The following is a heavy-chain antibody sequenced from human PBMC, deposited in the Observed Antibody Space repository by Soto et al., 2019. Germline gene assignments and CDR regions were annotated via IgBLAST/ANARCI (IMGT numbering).Heavy chain of an antibody. Sequence: ASVKVSCKASGYTFTSYGLTWVRQAPGQGLEWMGWISGYNGKTNYAQKLQGRVTMTTDTSTSTAYMELRSLRSDDTAVYYCAQQHLGMYYIDYWGQGTQVTVSS. V-gene: IGHV1-18*01. D-gene: IGHD6-13*01. CDR1: GYTFTSYG. CDR2: ISGYNGKT. J-gene: IGHJ4*02. CDR3: AQQHLGMYYIDY.